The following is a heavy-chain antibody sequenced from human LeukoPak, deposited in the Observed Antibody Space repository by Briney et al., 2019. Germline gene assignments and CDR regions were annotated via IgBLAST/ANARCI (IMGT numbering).Heavy chain of an antibody. Sequence: PSQTLSLTCTVSGGSISSGDYYWSWIRQPPGKGLEWIGYIYYSGSTYYNPSLKSRVTISVDTSKNQSSLQLSSVTAADTAVYYCARECDCSGGSCYHNWFDPWGQGTLVTVSS. V-gene: IGHV4-30-4*01. J-gene: IGHJ5*02. CDR1: GGSISSGDYY. D-gene: IGHD2-15*01. CDR3: ARECDCSGGSCYHNWFDP. CDR2: IYYSGST.